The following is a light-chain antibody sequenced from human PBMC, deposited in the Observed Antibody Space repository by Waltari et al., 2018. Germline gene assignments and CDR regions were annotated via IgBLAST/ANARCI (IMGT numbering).Light chain of an antibody. CDR3: QQYGSSVLYT. Sequence: ASQYIQRSYVAWYQQKPGQSPKLLIYGAYIRATGIPDRFSGSGSGTDFTLTISRLEPEDFAVYYCQQYGSSVLYTFGQGTRLEIK. CDR1: QYIQRSY. V-gene: IGKV3-20*01. CDR2: GAY. J-gene: IGKJ2*01.